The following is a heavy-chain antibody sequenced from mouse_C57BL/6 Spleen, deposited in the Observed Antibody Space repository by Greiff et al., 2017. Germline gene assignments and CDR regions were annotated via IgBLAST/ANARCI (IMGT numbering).Heavy chain of an antibody. V-gene: IGHV1-81*01. J-gene: IGHJ1*03. CDR3: ARLDDGYYFEV. Sequence: QVQLQQSGAELARPGASVKLSCKASGYTFTSYGISWVKQRTGQGLEWIGEIYPRSGNTYYNEKFKGKATLTADKSSSTAYMELRSLTSEASAVYFCARLDDGYYFEVWGTGTTVTVSS. CDR1: GYTFTSYG. D-gene: IGHD2-3*01. CDR2: IYPRSGNT.